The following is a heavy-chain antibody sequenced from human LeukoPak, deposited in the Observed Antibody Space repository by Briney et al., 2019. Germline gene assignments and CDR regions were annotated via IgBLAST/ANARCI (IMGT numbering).Heavy chain of an antibody. CDR2: LSYDGSET. J-gene: IGHJ4*02. CDR3: AKEGFWSGKYYFDY. CDR1: GFSFSEYA. V-gene: IGHV3-30*04. D-gene: IGHD3-3*01. Sequence: PGGSLRLSCAASGFSFSEYAMHWVRQAPGKGLEWVAVLSYDGSETYYKDSVKGRFTISRDNSKNTLYLQMNSLRAEDTAVYYCAKEGFWSGKYYFDYWGQGTLVTVSS.